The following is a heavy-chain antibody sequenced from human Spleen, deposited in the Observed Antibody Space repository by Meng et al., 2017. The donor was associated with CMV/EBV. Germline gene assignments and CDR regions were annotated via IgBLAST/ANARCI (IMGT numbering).Heavy chain of an antibody. CDR2: VKANAEGGTI. CDR1: GFTFSNTW. J-gene: IGHJ4*02. CDR3: ATGTGKTDFDY. Sequence: CADSGFTFSNTWMNWVRQAPGKGLEWVGRVKANAEGGTIDYAALVEGRFTISRDDSRTTLFLHMNSLKTEDTAVYYCATGTGKTDFDYWGQGTLVTVSS. D-gene: IGHD3-10*01. V-gene: IGHV3-15*01.